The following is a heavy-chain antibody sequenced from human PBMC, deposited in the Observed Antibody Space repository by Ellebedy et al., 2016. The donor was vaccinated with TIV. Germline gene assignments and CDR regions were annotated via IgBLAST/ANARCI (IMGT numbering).Heavy chain of an antibody. CDR3: AAGLRYTSSLGGPEY. CDR2: IVVGSGNT. J-gene: IGHJ4*02. D-gene: IGHD1-1*01. V-gene: IGHV1-58*01. CDR1: GFTFSSSA. Sequence: SVKVSXXASGFTFSSSAVHWVRQARGQRLEWIGWIVVGSGNTNYTQKFRERVTITRDMSTSTAYMELSSLRSEDTAIYYCAAGLRYTSSLGGPEYWGQGTLVTVSS.